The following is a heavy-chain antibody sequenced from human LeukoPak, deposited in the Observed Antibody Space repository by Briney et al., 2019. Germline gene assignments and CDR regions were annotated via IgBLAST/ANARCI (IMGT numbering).Heavy chain of an antibody. CDR3: ARDPVVPAAYGNWFDP. J-gene: IGHJ5*02. CDR1: GFTFSSYS. Sequence: GGSLRLSCAASGFTFSSYSMNWVRQAPGKGLEWVSSISSSSSYIYYADSVKGRFTISRDNAKNSLYLQMNSLRAEDSAVYYCARDPVVPAAYGNWFDPWGQGTLVTVSS. D-gene: IGHD2-2*01. V-gene: IGHV3-21*01. CDR2: ISSSSSYI.